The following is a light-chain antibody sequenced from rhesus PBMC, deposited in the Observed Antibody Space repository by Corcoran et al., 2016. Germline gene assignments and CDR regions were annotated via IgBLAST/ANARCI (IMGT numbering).Light chain of an antibody. CDR3: QQYNNSPFT. Sequence: DIQMTQSPSSLSASVGDRVTITCRASQGINNYLSWYQQKPGKAPTTLIYYASSLETGVPSRFSGSISGTDYTLTITSLQPEDIATYYCQQYNNSPFTFGPGTKLDIK. CDR2: YAS. CDR1: QGINNY. J-gene: IGKJ3*01. V-gene: IGKV1-66*01.